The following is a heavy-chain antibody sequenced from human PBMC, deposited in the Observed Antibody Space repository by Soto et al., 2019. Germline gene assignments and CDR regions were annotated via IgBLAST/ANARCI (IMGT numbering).Heavy chain of an antibody. D-gene: IGHD6-6*01. CDR3: ARDGYSSSSTSPWFDP. V-gene: IGHV4-31*03. CDR2: IYYSGST. CDR1: GGSISSGGYY. J-gene: IGHJ5*02. Sequence: SETLSLTCTVSGGSISSGGYYWSWIRQHPGKGLEWIGYIYYSGSTYYNPSLKSRVTISVDTSKNQFSLKLSSVTAADTAVYYCARDGYSSSSTSPWFDPWGQGTLVTVSS.